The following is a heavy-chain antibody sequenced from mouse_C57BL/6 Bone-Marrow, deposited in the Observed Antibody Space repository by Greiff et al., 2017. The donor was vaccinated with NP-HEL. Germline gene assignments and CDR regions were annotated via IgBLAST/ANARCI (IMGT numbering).Heavy chain of an antibody. V-gene: IGHV1-81*01. Sequence: QVQLQQSGAELARPGASVTLSCKASGYTFTSYGISWVKQRTGQGLEWIGEIYPRSGNTYYNEKFKGKATLTADKSSSTAYMELRSLTSEDSAVYFCARHYLYAMDYWGQGTSVTVSS. D-gene: IGHD5-5*01. CDR3: ARHYLYAMDY. CDR1: GYTFTSYG. CDR2: IYPRSGNT. J-gene: IGHJ4*01.